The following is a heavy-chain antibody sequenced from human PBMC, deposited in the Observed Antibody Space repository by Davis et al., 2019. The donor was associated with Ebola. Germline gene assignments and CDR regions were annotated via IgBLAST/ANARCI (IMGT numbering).Heavy chain of an antibody. CDR3: ARESDTVTDGMDV. J-gene: IGHJ6*02. CDR1: GGSVSSGSYY. V-gene: IGHV4-61*01. CDR2: IYYSGST. D-gene: IGHD4-11*01. Sequence: SETLSLTCTVSGGSVSSGSYYWSWIRQPPGKGLEWIGYIYYSGSTNYNPSLKSRVTLSVDTSKNQFSLKLSSVTAADTAVYYCARESDTVTDGMDVWGQGTTVTVSS.